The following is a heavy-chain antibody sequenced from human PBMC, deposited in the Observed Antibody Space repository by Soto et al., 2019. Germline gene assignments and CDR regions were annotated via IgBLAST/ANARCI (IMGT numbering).Heavy chain of an antibody. Sequence: ASVKVSCKASGYTFTSYAMHWVRQAPGQRLEWMGWINAGNGNTKYSQKFQGRVTITRDTSASTAYMELNSLRAEDTAVYYCARDMSAVRVEGLDYWGQGTLVTVSS. CDR3: ARDMSAVRVEGLDY. V-gene: IGHV1-3*01. CDR2: INAGNGNT. D-gene: IGHD4-4*01. J-gene: IGHJ4*02. CDR1: GYTFTSYA.